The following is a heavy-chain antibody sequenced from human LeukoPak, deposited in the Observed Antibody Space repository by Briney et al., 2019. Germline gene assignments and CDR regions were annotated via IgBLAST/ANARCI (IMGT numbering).Heavy chain of an antibody. J-gene: IGHJ4*02. D-gene: IGHD3-10*01. CDR1: GASISSGDYY. CDR2: IHYSGST. V-gene: IGHV4-30-4*01. Sequence: SQTLSLTCTVSGASISSGDYYWSWIRQPPGKCLEYLGYIHYSGSTYYNPSLKSRVTISVDTSKNQFSLTLSSVTAADTAVYYCARERSGSYYENFDYWGQGTLVTVSS. CDR3: ARERSGSYYENFDY.